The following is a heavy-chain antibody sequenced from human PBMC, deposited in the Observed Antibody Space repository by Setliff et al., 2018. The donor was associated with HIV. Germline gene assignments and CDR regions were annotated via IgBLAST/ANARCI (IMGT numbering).Heavy chain of an antibody. CDR2: IKQDGSEK. CDR1: GFTFSSAW. V-gene: IGHV3-7*01. CDR3: ARVFQSYFFDF. Sequence: PGGSLRLSCAASGFTFSSAWMGWVRQAPAKGLEWVANIKQDGSEKSYVDSVKGRFTISRDNAKNTLYLQMNSLRTEDTAVYYCARVFQSYFFDFWGQGTLVTVSS. D-gene: IGHD3-3*01. J-gene: IGHJ4*02.